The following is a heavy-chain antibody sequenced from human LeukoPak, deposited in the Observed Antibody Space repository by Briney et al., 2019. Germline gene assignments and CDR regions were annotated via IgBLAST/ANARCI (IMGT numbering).Heavy chain of an antibody. J-gene: IGHJ6*03. V-gene: IGHV1-3*01. Sequence: EASVKVSCKASGYTFTSYAMHWVRQAPGQRLEWMGLINAGNGNTKYSQKFQGRVTITRDTSASTAYMELSSLRSEDTAVYYCARVEVLERSITNYYYMDVWGKGTTVTVSS. CDR1: GYTFTSYA. CDR3: ARVEVLERSITNYYYMDV. D-gene: IGHD3-3*01. CDR2: INAGNGNT.